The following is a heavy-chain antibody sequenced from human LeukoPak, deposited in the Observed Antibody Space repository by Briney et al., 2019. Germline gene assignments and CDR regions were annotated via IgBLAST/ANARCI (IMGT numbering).Heavy chain of an antibody. D-gene: IGHD2-15*01. Sequence: GGSLRLSCAASGFTFSSYWMHWVRQAPGKGLEWVSGISWNSGSIGYADSVKGRFTISRDNAKNSLYPQMNSLRAEDTALYYCAKGTPYCSGGSCYYYYGMDVWGQGTTVTVSS. CDR2: ISWNSGSI. J-gene: IGHJ6*02. CDR3: AKGTPYCSGGSCYYYYGMDV. V-gene: IGHV3-9*01. CDR1: GFTFSSYW.